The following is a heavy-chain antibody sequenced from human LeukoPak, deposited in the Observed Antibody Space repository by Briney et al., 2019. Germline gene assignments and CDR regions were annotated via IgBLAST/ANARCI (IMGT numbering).Heavy chain of an antibody. Sequence: WASVKVSCKASGGTFSSYAISWVRQAPGQGLEWMGRIIPILGIANYAQKFQGRVTITADKSTSTAYMELSSLRSEDTAVYYCARSKLGEVAAKFDTWGQGTLVTVSS. CDR3: ARSKLGEVAAKFDT. J-gene: IGHJ5*02. D-gene: IGHD3-16*01. CDR1: GGTFSSYA. V-gene: IGHV1-69*04. CDR2: IIPILGIA.